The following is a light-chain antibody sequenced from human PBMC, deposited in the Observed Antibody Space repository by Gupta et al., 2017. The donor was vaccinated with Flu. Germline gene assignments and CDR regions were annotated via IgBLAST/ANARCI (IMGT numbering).Light chain of an antibody. Sequence: QSVLTQPPSVSAAPGQKVTISCSGSSSNIGNNYVSWYQQLPGTAPKLLIYENNKRPSGSPDRFSGSKSGTSATLGITGLQTGDEADYYCGTWDSSRSALKVFGGGTKLTVL. CDR1: SSNIGNNY. CDR3: GTWDSSRSALKV. V-gene: IGLV1-51*02. J-gene: IGLJ3*02. CDR2: ENN.